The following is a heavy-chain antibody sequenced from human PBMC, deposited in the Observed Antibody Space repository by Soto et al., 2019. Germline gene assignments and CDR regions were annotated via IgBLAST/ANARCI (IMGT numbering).Heavy chain of an antibody. CDR2: ISGSGGST. CDR1: GFTFSSYA. V-gene: IGHV3-23*01. D-gene: IGHD2-15*01. CDR3: AKGGLVVDAFDI. Sequence: DVQLLESGGGLVQPGGSLRLSCAASGFTFSSYAMSWVRQAPGKGLGWVSAISGSGGSTYYADSVKGRFTISRDNSKNTLYLQMNSLRAEDTAVYYCAKGGLVVDAFDIWGQGTMVTVSS. J-gene: IGHJ3*02.